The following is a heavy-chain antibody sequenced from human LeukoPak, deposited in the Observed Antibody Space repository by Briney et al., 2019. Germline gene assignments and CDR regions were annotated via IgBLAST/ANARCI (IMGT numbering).Heavy chain of an antibody. CDR1: GGTFSSYA. D-gene: IGHD6-13*01. V-gene: IGHV1-69*05. J-gene: IGHJ4*02. Sequence: SVKVSCKASGGTFSSYAISWVRQAPGQGLEWMGRIIPIFGTANYAQKFQGRVTITTDESTSIAYTELSSLRSEDTAVYYCARMASSYSSSSYWGQGTLVTVSS. CDR3: ARMASSYSSSSY. CDR2: IIPIFGTA.